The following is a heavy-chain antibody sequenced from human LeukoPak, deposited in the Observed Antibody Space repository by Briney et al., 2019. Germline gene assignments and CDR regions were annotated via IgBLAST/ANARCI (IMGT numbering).Heavy chain of an antibody. CDR2: IYYSGST. D-gene: IGHD6-13*01. Sequence: SETLSLTCTVSGGSISSSSYYWGWIRQPPGKGLEWIGSIYYSGSTYYNPSLKSRVTISVDTSKNQFSLKLSSVTAADTAVYYCARGRRRRRQQLSSNYYYYGMDVWGQGTTVTVSS. CDR1: GGSISSSSYY. V-gene: IGHV4-39*01. CDR3: ARGRRRRRQQLSSNYYYYGMDV. J-gene: IGHJ6*02.